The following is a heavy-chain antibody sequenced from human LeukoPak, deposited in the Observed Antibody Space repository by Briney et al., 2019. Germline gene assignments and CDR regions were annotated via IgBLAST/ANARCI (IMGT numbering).Heavy chain of an antibody. V-gene: IGHV3-23*01. CDR2: ISGSGGST. CDR3: AEGTGSPTGLRFLEWLFPFDY. Sequence: GGSLRLSCAASGFTFSSYAMSWVRQAPGKGLEWVSAISGSGGSTYYADSVKGRFTISRDNSKNTLYLQMNSLRAEDTAVYYCAEGTGSPTGLRFLEWLFPFDYWGQGTLVTVSS. J-gene: IGHJ4*02. CDR1: GFTFSSYA. D-gene: IGHD3-3*01.